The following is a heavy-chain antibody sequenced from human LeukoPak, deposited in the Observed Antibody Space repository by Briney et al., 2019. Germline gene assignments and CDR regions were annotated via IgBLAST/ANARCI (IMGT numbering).Heavy chain of an antibody. V-gene: IGHV3-53*01. CDR1: GLIVSNNY. CDR3: ARGIRDCSRTTCYQPFDY. J-gene: IGHJ4*02. CDR2: VYSGGHT. D-gene: IGHD2-2*01. Sequence: RGSLRLSCAASGLIVSNNYMSWVRQAPGKGLEWVSIVYSGGHTYYADSVKGRFTISRDKSKNTLYLQMSSLRAEDTAVYYCARGIRDCSRTTCYQPFDYWGQGALVTVSS.